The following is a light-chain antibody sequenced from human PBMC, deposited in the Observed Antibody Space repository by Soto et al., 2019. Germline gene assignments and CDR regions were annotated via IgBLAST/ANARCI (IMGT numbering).Light chain of an antibody. Sequence: EVVLTQSPGTLSLSPGESATLSCRASQSLDSTYLAWYQQKPGQSPRLVIYGASRRATGIPDRFSGSGSGTDFTLTIGRLEPEDFGVYYCQRSGSAPPYIFGAGTRLDI. J-gene: IGKJ2*01. CDR3: QRSGSAPPYI. CDR2: GAS. CDR1: QSLDSTY. V-gene: IGKV3-20*01.